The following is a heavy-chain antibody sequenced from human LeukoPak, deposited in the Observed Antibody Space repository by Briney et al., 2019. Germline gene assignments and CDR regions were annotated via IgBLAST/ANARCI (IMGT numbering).Heavy chain of an antibody. Sequence: QPGRSLRLSCAASGFTFDDYAMHWVRQAPGKGLEWVSGISWNSGSIGYADSVKGRVTISRDNAKTSLYLQMNSLRAEDTALYYCAKGTTYYDFWSGYYPTYYFDYWGQGTLVTVSS. CDR2: ISWNSGSI. CDR3: AKGTTYYDFWSGYYPTYYFDY. J-gene: IGHJ4*02. V-gene: IGHV3-9*01. D-gene: IGHD3-3*01. CDR1: GFTFDDYA.